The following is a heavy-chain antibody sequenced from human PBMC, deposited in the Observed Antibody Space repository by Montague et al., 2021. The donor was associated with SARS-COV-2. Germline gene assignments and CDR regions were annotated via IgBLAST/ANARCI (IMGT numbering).Heavy chain of an antibody. V-gene: IGHV4-34*01. CDR1: GGSFSGYY. CDR2: INHSGSI. Sequence: SLSLTCAVYGGSFSGYYWSWIRQPPGKGLEWIGEINHSGSINYNXSLKSRVTISVDTSKNQFSLKLSSVTAADTAVYYCARVPDYYDSSGYYFDAFDIWGQGTMVTVSS. D-gene: IGHD3-22*01. CDR3: ARVPDYYDSSGYYFDAFDI. J-gene: IGHJ3*02.